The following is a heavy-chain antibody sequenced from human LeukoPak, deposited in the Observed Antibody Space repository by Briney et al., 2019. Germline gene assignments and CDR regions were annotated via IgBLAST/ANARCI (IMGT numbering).Heavy chain of an antibody. V-gene: IGHV4-39*07. Sequence: PSETLSLTCTVAGGSISSGSYYWSWIRQPPGKGLEWIGEINHSGSTNYNPSLKSRVTISVDTSKNQFSLKLSSVTAADTAVYYCARRRLGYCSSTSCYNWFDPWGQGTLVTVSS. CDR3: ARRRLGYCSSTSCYNWFDP. CDR1: GGSISSGSYY. J-gene: IGHJ5*02. D-gene: IGHD2-2*01. CDR2: INHSGST.